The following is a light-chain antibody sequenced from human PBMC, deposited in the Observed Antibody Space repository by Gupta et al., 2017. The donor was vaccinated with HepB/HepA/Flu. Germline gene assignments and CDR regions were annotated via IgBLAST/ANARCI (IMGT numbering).Light chain of an antibody. V-gene: IGKV1-27*01. CDR2: GAS. J-gene: IGKJ3*01. Sequence: DVQMTTSPSSLSATIGDRVTISCRASQGIGTYLAWYQQRPGKVPKLLVSGASSLQSGVPSRFTGAGSGTEFTLTISGLQSEDVATYYCQRYNSAPFTFGPGTKVDLK. CDR1: QGIGTY. CDR3: QRYNSAPFT.